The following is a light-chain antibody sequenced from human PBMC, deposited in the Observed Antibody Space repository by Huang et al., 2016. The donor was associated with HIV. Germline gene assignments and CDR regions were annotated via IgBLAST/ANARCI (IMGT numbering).Light chain of an antibody. CDR3: QHSYSPRT. CDR1: QSISNY. Sequence: DIQMTQSPSSLSASVGDRVTITCRARQSISNYLNWYQQKPGKAPMLLIYAASSLQSGVPSRFSGSGSWTDFTLTISSLQPEDAAAYYCQHSYSPRTFGPGTKVDIK. J-gene: IGKJ3*01. V-gene: IGKV1-39*01. CDR2: AAS.